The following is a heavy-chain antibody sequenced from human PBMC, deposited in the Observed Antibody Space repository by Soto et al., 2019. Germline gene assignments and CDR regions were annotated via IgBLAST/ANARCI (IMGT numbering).Heavy chain of an antibody. V-gene: IGHV3-21*01. D-gene: IGHD4-17*01. CDR2: ISSSSSYI. J-gene: IGHJ4*02. CDR3: ANCGYGDPPFDY. CDR1: GFTFSSYS. Sequence: GGSLRLSCAASGFTFSSYSMNWVRQAPGKGLEWVSSISSSSSYIYYADSVKGRFTISRDNAKNSLYLQMNSLRAEDTAVYYCANCGYGDPPFDYWGQGTLVTVSS.